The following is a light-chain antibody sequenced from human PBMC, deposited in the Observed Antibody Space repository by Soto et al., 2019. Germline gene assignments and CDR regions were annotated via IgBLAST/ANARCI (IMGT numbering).Light chain of an antibody. CDR1: SSDVGGYNY. CDR3: SSYTSSSTYV. V-gene: IGLV2-14*01. J-gene: IGLJ1*01. CDR2: DVS. Sequence: LTQPASVSGSPGQSIAISCTGTSSDVGGYNYVSWYQQHPGKAPKLMVYDVSNRPSGVSNRFSGSKSGNTASLTISGLQAEDEADYYCSSYTSSSTYVFGTGTKSPS.